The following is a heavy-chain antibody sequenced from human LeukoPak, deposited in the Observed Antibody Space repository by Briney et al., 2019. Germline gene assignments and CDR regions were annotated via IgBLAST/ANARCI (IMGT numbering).Heavy chain of an antibody. V-gene: IGHV3-23*01. J-gene: IGHJ4*02. Sequence: GGSLRLSCAASGFTFINYAMNWVRQAPGKGLEWVSVISYDGLTTYYADSVRGRFTTSRDNSRNTLYLQMSSLRAEDTAVYYCAKGPIGLAGKFDFWGQGTLATVSS. CDR2: ISYDGLTT. CDR1: GFTFINYA. D-gene: IGHD6-19*01. CDR3: AKGPIGLAGKFDF.